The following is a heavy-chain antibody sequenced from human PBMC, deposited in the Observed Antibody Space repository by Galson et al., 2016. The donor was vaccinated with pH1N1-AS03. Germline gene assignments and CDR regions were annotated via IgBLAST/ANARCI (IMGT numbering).Heavy chain of an antibody. CDR3: ARGPVSYANYWFPPPDY. CDR2: ISGNGVST. Sequence: SLRLSCAVGGFTFSSYAMFWLRQAPGKGLEYVSAISGNGVSTYYANSVKGKFTISRDNSKNTLYLQMGSLRPEDMAVYYCARGPVSYANYWFPPPDYWGQGILVTVSS. J-gene: IGHJ4*02. V-gene: IGHV3-64*01. D-gene: IGHD4/OR15-4a*01. CDR1: GFTFSSYA.